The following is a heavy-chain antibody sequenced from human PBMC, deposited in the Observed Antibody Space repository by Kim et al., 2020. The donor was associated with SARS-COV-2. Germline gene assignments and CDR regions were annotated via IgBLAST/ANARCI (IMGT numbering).Heavy chain of an antibody. CDR1: GYIFTNSD. D-gene: IGHD3-10*01. J-gene: IGHJ3*02. CDR2: INPTDGST. Sequence: ASVKVSCKASGYIFTNSDMHWVRQAPGQGLEWMGLINPTDGSTLYAQEFQGRVTMTRDTSTGTVDMEVRSLISEDTAVYYCVKEIRGSHNGFEIWGQGTM. CDR3: VKEIRGSHNGFEI. V-gene: IGHV1-46*01.